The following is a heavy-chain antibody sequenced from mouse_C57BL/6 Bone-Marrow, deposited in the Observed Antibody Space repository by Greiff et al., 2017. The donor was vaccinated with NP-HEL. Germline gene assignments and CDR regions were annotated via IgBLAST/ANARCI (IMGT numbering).Heavy chain of an antibody. J-gene: IGHJ2*01. Sequence: LVESGAELMKPGASVKLSCKATGYTFTGYWIEWVKQRPGHGLEWIGEILPGSGSTNYNEKFKGKATLTADTSSNTAYMQLSSLTTEDSAIYYCARWGFITTVVATPYFDYWGQGTTLTVSS. CDR2: ILPGSGST. V-gene: IGHV1-9*01. D-gene: IGHD1-1*01. CDR1: GYTFTGYW. CDR3: ARWGFITTVVATPYFDY.